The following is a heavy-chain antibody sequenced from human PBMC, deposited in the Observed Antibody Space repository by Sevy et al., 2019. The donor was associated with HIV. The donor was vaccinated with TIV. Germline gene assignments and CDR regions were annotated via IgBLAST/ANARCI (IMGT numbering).Heavy chain of an antibody. V-gene: IGHV3-30*03. J-gene: IGHJ4*02. CDR1: GITLNKYG. Sequence: GGSLRLSCAASGITLNKYGMHWVRQAPGKGLEWVALISYDGSKKYYADSMKGRFTISRDNSKNVVYLQMNSLRAEDTAIYYCVRQYSRSFHFDQWGQGALVTVSS. CDR2: ISYDGSKK. CDR3: VRQYSRSFHFDQ. D-gene: IGHD6-6*01.